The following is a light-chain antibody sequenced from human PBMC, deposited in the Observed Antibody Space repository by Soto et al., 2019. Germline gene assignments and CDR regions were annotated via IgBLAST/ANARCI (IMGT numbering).Light chain of an antibody. J-gene: IGKJ4*01. CDR1: QGISNY. Sequence: DIQMTQSPSSLSASVGDRVTITCRASQGISNYLAWYQQIPGKVPKLLISAASTLQAGVPSRFSGSGSGTDFTLTISSLQPEDVATYYCQKYTSVPAFGGGTKVDIK. CDR2: AAS. V-gene: IGKV1-27*01. CDR3: QKYTSVPA.